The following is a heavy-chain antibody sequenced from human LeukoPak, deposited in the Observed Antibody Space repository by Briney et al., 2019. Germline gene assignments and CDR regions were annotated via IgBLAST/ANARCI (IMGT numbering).Heavy chain of an antibody. CDR1: GFTFDDYA. Sequence: GGSLRLSCAASGFTFDDYAMNWVRQAPGKGLEWVSGINWNGGSTYYRDSVEGRFTISRDNAKNSLYLQMNSLRAEDTALYYCARVKGSGYRNSIDYWGQGTLVTVSS. D-gene: IGHD3-3*01. CDR2: INWNGGST. V-gene: IGHV3-20*04. CDR3: ARVKGSGYRNSIDY. J-gene: IGHJ4*02.